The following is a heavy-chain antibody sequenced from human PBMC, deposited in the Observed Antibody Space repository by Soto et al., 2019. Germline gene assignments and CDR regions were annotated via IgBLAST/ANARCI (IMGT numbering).Heavy chain of an antibody. J-gene: IGHJ4*01. CDR2: LDSSGNT. CDR3: ARGPYSSGWYGVDY. Sequence: QVQLQESGPGLVKPSETLSLTCTVSGASISAYAWSWIRQPAGKGLEWIGRLDSSGNTNYNPSFESRLTMSADTSKNQFSLTLSTVAAADTAVYYCARGPYSSGWYGVDYCGNGNLGTVSS. CDR1: GASISAYA. D-gene: IGHD6-19*01. V-gene: IGHV4-4*07.